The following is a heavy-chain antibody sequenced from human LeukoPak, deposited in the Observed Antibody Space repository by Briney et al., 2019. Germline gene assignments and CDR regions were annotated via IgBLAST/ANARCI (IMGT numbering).Heavy chain of an antibody. CDR1: GFTFSNYG. Sequence: AGGSLRLSCAASGFTFSNYGMHWVRQAPGKGLGWVAFIWYDGSNKYYADSVKGRFTISRDNSKNTLFLQMNSLRAEDTAVYYCTRDVASRNWFDPWGQGTLVTVSS. CDR2: IWYDGSNK. V-gene: IGHV3-33*01. J-gene: IGHJ5*02. CDR3: TRDVASRNWFDP.